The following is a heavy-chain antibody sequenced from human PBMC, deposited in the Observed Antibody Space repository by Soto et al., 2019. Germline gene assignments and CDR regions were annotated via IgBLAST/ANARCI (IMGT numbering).Heavy chain of an antibody. V-gene: IGHV1-3*01. J-gene: IGHJ6*02. CDR2: INGGNGNT. D-gene: IGHD1-1*01. CDR1: GYSFTTYA. Sequence: QVQVVQSGAEVKKPGASVKISCKASGYSFTTYAMHWVRQAPRQRLEWMAWINGGNGNTKYSQKFQDRVTITRDTSANIAYMELSSLRSEDSAVYYCARGKGMEENYYYHGMDVWGQGTTVSVSS. CDR3: ARGKGMEENYYYHGMDV.